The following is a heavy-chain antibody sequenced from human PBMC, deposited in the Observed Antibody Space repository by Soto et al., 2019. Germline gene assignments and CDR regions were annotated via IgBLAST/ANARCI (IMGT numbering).Heavy chain of an antibody. CDR2: ISSSSSYT. D-gene: IGHD6-13*01. CDR1: GFTLSDFY. CDR3: ARGSSLSGMHV. Sequence: QVQLVESGGGLVKPGGSLRVSCAASGFTLSDFYMSWIRQAPGKGLEWVSHISSSSSYTEYGDSYADSVKGRFTISRDNAKNSLYLQMNSLRAEDSAVYYCARGSSLSGMHVWGQGTTVTVSS. J-gene: IGHJ6*02. V-gene: IGHV3-11*06.